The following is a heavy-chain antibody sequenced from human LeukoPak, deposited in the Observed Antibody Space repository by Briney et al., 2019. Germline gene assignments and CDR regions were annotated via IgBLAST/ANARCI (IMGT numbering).Heavy chain of an antibody. J-gene: IGHJ2*01. Sequence: SQTLSLTCAISGDSFSRNGAGWTWIRQSPSRGLEWLGRTYYTYKLHTDYGLAVKSRITIKPDTSKNQFSLQLNSVPPEDTAVYYCARLASWGFGWYFDLWGRGALVTVSS. CDR1: GDSFSRNGAG. V-gene: IGHV6-1*01. D-gene: IGHD7-27*01. CDR2: TYYTYKLHT. CDR3: ARLASWGFGWYFDL.